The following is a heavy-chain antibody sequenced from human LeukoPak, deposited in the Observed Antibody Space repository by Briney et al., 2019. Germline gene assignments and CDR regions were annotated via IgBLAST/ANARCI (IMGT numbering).Heavy chain of an antibody. CDR3: ARLSSGWFEDAFDI. Sequence: ASVKVSCKASGYTFTSYGISWVRQAPGQGLEWMGWISAYNGNTNYAQKLQGRVTMTTDTSTSTAYMELSSLRSEDTAVYYCARLSSGWFEDAFDIWGQGTMVTVSS. J-gene: IGHJ3*02. D-gene: IGHD6-19*01. CDR1: GYTFTSYG. CDR2: ISAYNGNT. V-gene: IGHV1-18*01.